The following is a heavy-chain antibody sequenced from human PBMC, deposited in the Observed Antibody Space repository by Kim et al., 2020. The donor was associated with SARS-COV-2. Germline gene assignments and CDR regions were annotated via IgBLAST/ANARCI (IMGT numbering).Heavy chain of an antibody. CDR1: GGSSSGYY. CDR3: ARDGGGGSYFWWYY. CDR2: INHSGST. D-gene: IGHD1-26*01. J-gene: IGHJ4*02. Sequence: SETLSLTCAVYGGSSSGYYWSWIRQPPGKGLEWIGEINHSGSTNYNPSLKSRVTISVDTSKNQFSLKLSSVTAADTAVYYCARDGGGGSYFWWYYWGQGTLVTVSS. V-gene: IGHV4-34*01.